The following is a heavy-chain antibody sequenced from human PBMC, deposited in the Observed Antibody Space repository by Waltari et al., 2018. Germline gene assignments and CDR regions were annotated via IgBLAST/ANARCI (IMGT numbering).Heavy chain of an antibody. CDR3: ARDMQWELLDGAFDI. CDR1: GGTFSSYA. Sequence: QVQLVQSGAEVKKPGSSVKVSCKASGGTFSSYAISWVRQAPGQGLEWMGRIIPIFGTANYAPKFQGRVTITADKSTSTAYMELSSLRSEDTAVYYCARDMQWELLDGAFDIWGQGTMVTVSS. J-gene: IGHJ3*02. V-gene: IGHV1-69*08. CDR2: IIPIFGTA. D-gene: IGHD1-26*01.